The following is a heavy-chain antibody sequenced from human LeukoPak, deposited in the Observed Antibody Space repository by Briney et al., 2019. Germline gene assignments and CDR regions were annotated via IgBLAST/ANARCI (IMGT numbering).Heavy chain of an antibody. D-gene: IGHD3-22*01. CDR3: VRGFYDSSGYSSPFDY. CDR2: IHYSGST. J-gene: IGHJ4*02. Sequence: PSGTLSLTCTVSGGSISSNYWNWIRQPPGKALEWIGYIHYSGSTNYNPSLKSRVTISVDTSKNQFSLKLNSVTAADTAVYYCVRGFYDSSGYSSPFDYWGQGTLVTVSS. CDR1: GGSISSNY. V-gene: IGHV4-59*01.